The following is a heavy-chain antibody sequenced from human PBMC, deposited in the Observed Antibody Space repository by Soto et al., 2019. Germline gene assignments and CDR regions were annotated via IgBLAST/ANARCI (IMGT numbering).Heavy chain of an antibody. D-gene: IGHD3-3*01. Sequence: QITLNESGPTQVKPRQTLTLTCTFSGFSLTTSGVGVGWIRQSPGKAPEWLALIYWDDDKRYSPSLKSRLTITKDTSKNQVVLTMADLDPXDTATYYCAHRVLRTVFGLVTTTAIYFDFWGQGTPVAVSS. CDR3: AHRVLRTVFGLVTTTAIYFDF. CDR1: GFSLTTSGVG. J-gene: IGHJ4*02. CDR2: IYWDDDK. V-gene: IGHV2-5*02.